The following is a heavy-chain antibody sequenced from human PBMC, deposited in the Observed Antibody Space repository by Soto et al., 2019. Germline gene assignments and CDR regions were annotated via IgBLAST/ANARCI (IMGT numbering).Heavy chain of an antibody. CDR2: IYYSGST. V-gene: IGHV4-31*03. CDR3: ARDQGGITIFGVPYGMDV. J-gene: IGHJ6*02. D-gene: IGHD3-3*01. CDR1: GGSITSGGHY. Sequence: SETLSLTCTVSGGSITSGGHYWSWIRQHPGKSLEWIGYIYYSGSTYYNPSLKSRVTISVDTSKNQVSLKLRSVNVADTAVYYCARDQGGITIFGVPYGMDVWGQGTTVTVSS.